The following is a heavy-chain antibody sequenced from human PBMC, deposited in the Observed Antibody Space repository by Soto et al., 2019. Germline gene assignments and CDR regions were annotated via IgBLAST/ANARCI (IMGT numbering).Heavy chain of an antibody. CDR2: INPNSGGT. Sequence: ASVKVSCKASGYTFTGYYIHWVRQAPGQGLERMGWINPNSGGTNYAQKFQGWVTMTRDTSISTAYMELSRLRSDDTAVYYCARDLAMVRGVTHYYYYGMDVWGQGTTVTVSS. CDR3: ARDLAMVRGVTHYYYYGMDV. J-gene: IGHJ6*02. V-gene: IGHV1-2*04. CDR1: GYTFTGYY. D-gene: IGHD3-10*01.